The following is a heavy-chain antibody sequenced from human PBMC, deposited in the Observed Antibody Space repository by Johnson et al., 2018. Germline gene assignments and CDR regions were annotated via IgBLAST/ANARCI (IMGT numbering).Heavy chain of an antibody. CDR1: GFTFSSYG. CDR2: ISYDGSNK. CDR3: ARNRRGFYYYYYMDV. Sequence: VQLVETGGGVVQPGRSLRLSCAASGFTFSSYGMHWVRQAPGKGLEWVAVISYDGSNKYYADSVKGRFTISRDNSKNTLYLQMNSLRAEDTAVYYCARNRRGFYYYYYMDVWGKGTTVTVSS. D-gene: IGHD3-16*01. J-gene: IGHJ6*03. V-gene: IGHV3-30*03.